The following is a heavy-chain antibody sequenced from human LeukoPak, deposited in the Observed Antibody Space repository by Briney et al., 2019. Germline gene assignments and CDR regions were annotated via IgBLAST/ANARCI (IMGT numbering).Heavy chain of an antibody. D-gene: IGHD5-12*01. V-gene: IGHV3-23*01. CDR1: GFTFSSYD. CDR3: AKYLSGYGTRY. CDR2: IRGSGDST. Sequence: GGSRRLSCAASGFTFSSYDMRWVRQAAGKGLGWVSAIRGSGDSTYYADSVKGRFTISRDSSKNTLYLQMHSLRAQDTAVYYCAKYLSGYGTRYWGQGTLVPVSS. J-gene: IGHJ4*02.